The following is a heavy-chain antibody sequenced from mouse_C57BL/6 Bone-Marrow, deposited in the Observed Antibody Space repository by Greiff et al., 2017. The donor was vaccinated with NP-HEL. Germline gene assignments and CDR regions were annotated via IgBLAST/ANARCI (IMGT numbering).Heavy chain of an antibody. CDR3: ARSLAY. Sequence: VQLQQPGAELVRPGSSVKLSCKASGYTFTSYWMHWVKQRPIQGLEWIGNIDPSDSDTHYNQKFKDKATLTVDKSSSTAYMQLSSLTSEDSAVYYCARSLAYWGQGTLVTVSA. CDR2: IDPSDSDT. CDR1: GYTFTSYW. V-gene: IGHV1-52*01. J-gene: IGHJ3*01.